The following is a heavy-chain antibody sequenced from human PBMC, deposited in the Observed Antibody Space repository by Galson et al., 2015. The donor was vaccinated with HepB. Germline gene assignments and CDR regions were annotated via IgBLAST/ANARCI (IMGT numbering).Heavy chain of an antibody. CDR2: IWYDGSNK. Sequence: SLRLSCAASGFTFSSYGMHWVRQAPGKGLEWVAVIWYDGSNKYYADSVKGRFTISRDNSKNTLYLQMNSLRAEDTAVYYCARIYDYGDYVLDYWGQGTLVTVSS. CDR3: ARIYDYGDYVLDY. D-gene: IGHD4-17*01. V-gene: IGHV3-33*01. J-gene: IGHJ4*02. CDR1: GFTFSSYG.